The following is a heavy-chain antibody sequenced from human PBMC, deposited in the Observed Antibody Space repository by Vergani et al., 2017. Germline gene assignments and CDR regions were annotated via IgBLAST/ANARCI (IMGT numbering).Heavy chain of an antibody. D-gene: IGHD2-2*01. CDR2: IYYSGST. V-gene: IGHV4-31*03. CDR3: ARYHKCSSAGCPFAY. Sequence: QVQLQESGPGLVKPSQTLSLTCTVSGGSISSGGYYWSWIRQHPGKGLEWIGYIYYSGSTYYNPSLKSRVTISVDTSKNQFSLKMGSVTAADPAVYYCARYHKCSSAGCPFAYWGQGTLVTVSS. CDR1: GGSISSGGYY. J-gene: IGHJ4*02.